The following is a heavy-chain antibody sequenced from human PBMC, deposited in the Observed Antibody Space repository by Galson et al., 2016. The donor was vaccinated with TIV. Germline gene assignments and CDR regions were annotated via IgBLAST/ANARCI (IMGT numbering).Heavy chain of an antibody. V-gene: IGHV1-2*02. CDR3: ARVVTGGYVDV. Sequence: SVKVSCKASGDTFSGYYIYWVRQAPGQGLEWMGWINPKSGSTKYAQRFQGRVTMTGDTSISTAYMEVSWLRPDDTAVFYCARVVTGGYVDVWGKGTTVTVSS. D-gene: IGHD3-16*01. J-gene: IGHJ6*04. CDR2: INPKSGST. CDR1: GDTFSGYY.